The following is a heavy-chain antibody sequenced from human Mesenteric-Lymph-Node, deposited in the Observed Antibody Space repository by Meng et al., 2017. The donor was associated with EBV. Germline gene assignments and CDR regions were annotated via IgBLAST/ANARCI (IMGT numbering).Heavy chain of an antibody. CDR2: TYYRSKWYN. V-gene: IGHV6-1*01. J-gene: IGHJ4*02. CDR3: ASSRPLAGNWNYHY. D-gene: IGHD1-7*01. Sequence: QVQLQQSGPGLVKPSXXLXLTXSXXGDSVSSNSAAWNWIRQSPSRGLEWLGRTYYRSKWYNDYAVSVKSRITINPDTSKNQFSLQLNSVTPEDTAVYYCASSRPLAGNWNYHYWGQGTLVTVSS. CDR1: GDSVSSNSAA.